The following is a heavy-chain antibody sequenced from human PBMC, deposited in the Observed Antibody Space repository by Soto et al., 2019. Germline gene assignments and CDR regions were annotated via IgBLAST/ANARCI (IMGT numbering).Heavy chain of an antibody. Sequence: QVPLVQSGADVRKSGSSVRVSCTASGGGTLSNDGISWVRQAPGQGLEWLGRIIPFFGTPDYSQGFQGRLTITADASTGTAYMDLRSLKSDDTAVYYCAREVVTETTWGSFDSWGQGTLVTVSS. D-gene: IGHD2-21*02. CDR3: AREVVTETTWGSFDS. CDR1: GGGTLSNDG. J-gene: IGHJ4*02. CDR2: IIPFFGTP. V-gene: IGHV1-69*01.